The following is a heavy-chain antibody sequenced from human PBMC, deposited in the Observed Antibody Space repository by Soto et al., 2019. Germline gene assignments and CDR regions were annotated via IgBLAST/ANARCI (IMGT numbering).Heavy chain of an antibody. CDR2: ISAYNGNT. Sequence: GASVKVSCKASGYTFTSYGISWVRQAPGQGLEWMGWISAYNGNTNYAQKLQGRVTMTTDTSTSTAYMKLRSLRSDDTAVYYCAREVGMATIRAVYYYYGMDVWGQGTTVTVSS. V-gene: IGHV1-18*01. J-gene: IGHJ6*02. CDR1: GYTFTSYG. CDR3: AREVGMATIRAVYYYYGMDV. D-gene: IGHD5-12*01.